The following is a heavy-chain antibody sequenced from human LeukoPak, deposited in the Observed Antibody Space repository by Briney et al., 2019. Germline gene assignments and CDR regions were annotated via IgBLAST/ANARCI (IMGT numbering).Heavy chain of an antibody. D-gene: IGHD6-19*01. Sequence: GGSLRLSCAASGFTFSNYAMHWVRQAPGKGLGWVAVISYDGSNYFYADSVKGRFTISRVNSKNTLYLQMNSLRAEDTAVYYCAREPYSSGWYFSYYFDYWGQGTLVTVSS. CDR1: GFTFSNYA. CDR3: AREPYSSGWYFSYYFDY. J-gene: IGHJ4*02. V-gene: IGHV3-30-3*01. CDR2: ISYDGSNY.